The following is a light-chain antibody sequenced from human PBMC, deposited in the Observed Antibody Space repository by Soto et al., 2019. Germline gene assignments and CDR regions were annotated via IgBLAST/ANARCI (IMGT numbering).Light chain of an antibody. J-gene: IGKJ1*01. CDR2: GAS. V-gene: IGKV3-20*01. Sequence: EIVLTQSPGTLSLSPGERATLSCRASQSVSSSNLAWFQQRPGQAPRLLIYGASSRATGIPDRFSGSGSGTDFTLTINTLEPEDFAVYYCQHYGSSRWTFGQGTKVEIK. CDR3: QHYGSSRWT. CDR1: QSVSSSN.